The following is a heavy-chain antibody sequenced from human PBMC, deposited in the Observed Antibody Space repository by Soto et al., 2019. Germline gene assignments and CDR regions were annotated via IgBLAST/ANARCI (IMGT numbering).Heavy chain of an antibody. D-gene: IGHD6-13*01. Sequence: GESLKISCKGSGYSFISYWIGWVRQMPGKGLEWMGIIYPGDSDTRYSPSFQGQVTISADKSISTAYLQWSSLKASDTAMYYCARTAAAGKYYYGVDVWGQGTTVTVPS. J-gene: IGHJ6*02. V-gene: IGHV5-51*01. CDR3: ARTAAAGKYYYGVDV. CDR1: GYSFISYW. CDR2: IYPGDSDT.